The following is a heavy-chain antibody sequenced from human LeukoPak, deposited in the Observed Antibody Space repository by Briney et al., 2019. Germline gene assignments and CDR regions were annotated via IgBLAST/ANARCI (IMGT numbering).Heavy chain of an antibody. Sequence: GGSLRLSCAASGFTFSDNYMTWVRQAPGKGLEWVSYISSSGSTIYYADSVKGRFTISRDNAKNSLYLQMNSLRAEDTAVYYCARAQLGYCSGGSCYSAPIRGAFDIWGQGTIVTVSS. CDR1: GFTFSDNY. D-gene: IGHD2-15*01. J-gene: IGHJ3*02. CDR3: ARAQLGYCSGGSCYSAPIRGAFDI. V-gene: IGHV3-11*04. CDR2: ISSSGSTI.